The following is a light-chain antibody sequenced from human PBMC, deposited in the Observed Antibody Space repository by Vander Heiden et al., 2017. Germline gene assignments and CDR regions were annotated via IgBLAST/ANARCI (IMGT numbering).Light chain of an antibody. J-gene: IGKJ2*01. CDR2: AAS. Sequence: VIWMTQSPSLLSASTGDRVTISCRMSQGISNYLAWYQQKPGKAPELLISAASTLQSGVPSRFSGSGSGTYFTLTISCLQSEDFATYYCQQDYNFPLAFGQGTKLEIK. CDR3: QQDYNFPLA. V-gene: IGKV1D-8*01. CDR1: QGISNY.